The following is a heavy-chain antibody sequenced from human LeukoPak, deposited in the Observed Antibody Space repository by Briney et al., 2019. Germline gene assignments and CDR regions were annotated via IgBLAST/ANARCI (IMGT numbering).Heavy chain of an antibody. Sequence: PSETLSLTCTVSGGSISSGDYYWSWIRQHPGKGLEWIGYIYYSGSTYYNPSLKSRVTMSLDTSKNQFSLKLSSVTAADTAVYYCARGGGGWNAWFDPWGQGTLVTVTS. J-gene: IGHJ5*02. CDR1: GGSISSGDYY. V-gene: IGHV4-31*03. CDR2: IYYSGST. CDR3: ARGGGGWNAWFDP. D-gene: IGHD1-1*01.